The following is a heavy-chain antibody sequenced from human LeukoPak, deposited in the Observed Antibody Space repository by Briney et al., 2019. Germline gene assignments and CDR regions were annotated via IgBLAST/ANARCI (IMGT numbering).Heavy chain of an antibody. J-gene: IGHJ4*02. V-gene: IGHV3-21*04. CDR2: ITSSSSYI. D-gene: IGHD2-2*02. Sequence: GGSLRLSCAASGFTFSGYNMNWVRQAPGKGLEWVSSITSSSSYIYYADSVKGRFTISRDSSKNTLYLQMNSLRAEDTAVYYCAKGYCRGISCYSDYWGQGTLVTVSS. CDR3: AKGYCRGISCYSDY. CDR1: GFTFSGYN.